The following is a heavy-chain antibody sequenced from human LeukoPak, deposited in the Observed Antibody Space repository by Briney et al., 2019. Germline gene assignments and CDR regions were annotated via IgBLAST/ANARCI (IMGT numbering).Heavy chain of an antibody. V-gene: IGHV1-69*01. CDR3: ARDVLRFLEWPSYYYYYMDV. D-gene: IGHD3-3*01. J-gene: IGHJ6*03. CDR1: GCTFSSYA. CDR2: IIPIFGTA. Sequence: SVKVSCKASGCTFSSYAISWVRQAPGQGLEWMGGIIPIFGTANYAQKFQGRVTITADESTSTAYMELSSLRSEDTAVYYCARDVLRFLEWPSYYYYYMDVWGKGTTVTVSS.